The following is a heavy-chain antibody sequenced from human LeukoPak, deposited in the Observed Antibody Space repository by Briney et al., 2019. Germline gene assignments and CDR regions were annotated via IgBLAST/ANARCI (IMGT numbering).Heavy chain of an antibody. D-gene: IGHD5-12*01. CDR3: AREHSGYDFPGRDYYYMDV. CDR2: ISSSSSSYI. CDR1: GFTFNTYN. Sequence: GGPLRLSCAASGFTFNTYNMNWVRQAPGKGLEWVSSISSSSSSYIYYADSVKGRFTISRDNAKNSLYLQMNSLRAEDTAVYYCAREHSGYDFPGRDYYYMDVWGKGTTVTVSS. J-gene: IGHJ6*03. V-gene: IGHV3-21*01.